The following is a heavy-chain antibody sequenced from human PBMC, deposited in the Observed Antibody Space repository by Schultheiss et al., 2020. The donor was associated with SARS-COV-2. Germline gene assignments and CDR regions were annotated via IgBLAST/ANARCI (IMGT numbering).Heavy chain of an antibody. CDR2: ISYNGDKK. V-gene: IGHV3-30*01. Sequence: GGSLRLSCAASGFTFSNYAMHWVRQPPGKGPEWLAVISYNGDKKYYAGSVRGRFTISRDNSENTLYLQMNSLKPEDTALYYCARDEGSYAYNYYGMDVWGQGTTVTVSS. J-gene: IGHJ6*02. CDR1: GFTFSNYA. D-gene: IGHD3-16*01. CDR3: ARDEGSYAYNYYGMDV.